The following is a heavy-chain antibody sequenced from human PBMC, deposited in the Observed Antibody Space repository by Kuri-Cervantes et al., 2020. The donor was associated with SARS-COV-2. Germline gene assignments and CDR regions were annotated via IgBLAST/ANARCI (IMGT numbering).Heavy chain of an antibody. D-gene: IGHD6-13*01. CDR1: GFNFSSYG. CDR3: AKDWWSRGIAAAGRPTGVDY. CDR2: ISYDGSNK. Sequence: GESLKISCAASGFNFSSYGMHWVRQAPGKGLELVAVISYDGSNKYYADSVKGRFTISRDNSKNTLYLQMNSLRAEDTAVYYCAKDWWSRGIAAAGRPTGVDYWGQGTLVTVSS. J-gene: IGHJ4*02. V-gene: IGHV3-30*18.